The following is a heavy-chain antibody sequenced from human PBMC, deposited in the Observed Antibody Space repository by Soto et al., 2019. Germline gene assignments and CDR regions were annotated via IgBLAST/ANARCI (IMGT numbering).Heavy chain of an antibody. J-gene: IGHJ4*02. Sequence: ASVKVSCKASGYTFTSYYMHWVRQAPGQGLEWMGIINPSGGSTSYAQKFQGRVTMTRDTSTSTVYMELSSLRSEDTAVYYCATAHGTLGAFDYWGQGTLVTVSS. D-gene: IGHD1-26*01. CDR3: ATAHGTLGAFDY. CDR1: GYTFTSYY. CDR2: INPSGGST. V-gene: IGHV1-46*01.